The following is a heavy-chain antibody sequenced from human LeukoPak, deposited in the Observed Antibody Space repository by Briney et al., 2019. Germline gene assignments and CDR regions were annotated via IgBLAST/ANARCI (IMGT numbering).Heavy chain of an antibody. Sequence: ASETLSLTCAVYGGSFSGYYWSWIRQPPGKGLEWIGEINHSGSTNYNPSLKSRVTISVDTSKNQFSLKLSSVTAADTAVYYCARGPLGYYDSSGYYYEYYFGYWGQGTLVTVSS. CDR3: ARGPLGYYDSSGYYYEYYFGY. CDR1: GGSFSGYY. V-gene: IGHV4-34*01. J-gene: IGHJ4*02. D-gene: IGHD3-22*01. CDR2: INHSGST.